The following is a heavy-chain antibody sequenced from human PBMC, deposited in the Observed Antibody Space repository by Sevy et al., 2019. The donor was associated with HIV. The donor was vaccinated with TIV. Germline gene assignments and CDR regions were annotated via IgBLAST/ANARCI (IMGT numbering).Heavy chain of an antibody. CDR3: ARAEGLSYYDSSGYTSFDY. D-gene: IGHD3-22*01. J-gene: IGHJ4*02. Sequence: SETLSLTCAVYDGSFSGYYWSWIRQPPGKGLEWIGEINHSGSTNYNPSLKSRVTISVDTSKNQFSLKLSSVTAADTAVYYCARAEGLSYYDSSGYTSFDYWGQGTLVTVSS. CDR1: DGSFSGYY. CDR2: INHSGST. V-gene: IGHV4-34*01.